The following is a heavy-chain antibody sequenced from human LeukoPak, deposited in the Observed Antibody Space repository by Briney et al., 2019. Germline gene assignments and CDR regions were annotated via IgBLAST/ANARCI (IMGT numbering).Heavy chain of an antibody. V-gene: IGHV4-4*07. Sequence: SETLSLTCTVSGGSISSYYWSWIRQPAGKGLEWIGRIYTSGSTNYNPSLKSRVTMSVDTSKNQFSLKLSSVTAADTAVYYCARDKEVYCSGGSCYSVYFDYWGQGTLVTVSS. CDR3: ARDKEVYCSGGSCYSVYFDY. CDR1: GGSISSYY. CDR2: IYTSGST. D-gene: IGHD2-15*01. J-gene: IGHJ4*02.